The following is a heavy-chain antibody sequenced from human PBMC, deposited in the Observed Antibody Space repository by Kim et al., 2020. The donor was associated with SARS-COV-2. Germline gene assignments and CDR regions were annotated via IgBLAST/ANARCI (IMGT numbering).Heavy chain of an antibody. D-gene: IGHD3-22*01. Sequence: SVKGRFTISRDNSKNTLYLQMNSLRAEDTAVYYCASNVIVVVITRDAFDIWGQGTMVTVSS. J-gene: IGHJ3*02. CDR3: ASNVIVVVITRDAFDI. V-gene: IGHV3-30*01.